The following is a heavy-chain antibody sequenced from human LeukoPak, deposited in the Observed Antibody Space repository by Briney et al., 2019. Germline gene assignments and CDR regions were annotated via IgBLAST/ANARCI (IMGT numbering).Heavy chain of an antibody. Sequence: GGSLRLSCVASGFTFSSYSMNWVRQAPGKGLEWVSSISSSSSYKYYTDSVKGRFTISRDNSKNTLYLQMNSLRAEDAAVYYCAKREAPYFFDYWGQGTLVTVSS. V-gene: IGHV3-21*04. D-gene: IGHD1-26*01. CDR2: ISSSSSYK. CDR1: GFTFSSYS. J-gene: IGHJ4*02. CDR3: AKREAPYFFDY.